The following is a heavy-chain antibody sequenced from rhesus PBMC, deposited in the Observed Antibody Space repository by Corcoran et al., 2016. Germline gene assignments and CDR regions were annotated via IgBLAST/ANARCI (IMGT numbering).Heavy chain of an antibody. CDR3: ARLNYGWYFDL. Sequence: QVQLQESGPAVVKPSETLSLTCAVSGGSISSSNWWSWTRQSPGKGLELIGGIYGSGGSTEYNPSLKSRVTISIDTSKNQFSLKLSSVTAADTAVYYCARLNYGWYFDLWGPGTPITISS. D-gene: IGHD3-9*01. V-gene: IGHV4-93*02. J-gene: IGHJ2*01. CDR2: IYGSGGST. CDR1: GGSISSSNW.